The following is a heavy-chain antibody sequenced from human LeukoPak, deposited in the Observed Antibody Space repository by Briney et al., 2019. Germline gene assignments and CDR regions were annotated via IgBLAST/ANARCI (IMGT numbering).Heavy chain of an antibody. CDR1: GGTFTNSA. V-gene: IGHV1-69*05. Sequence: ASVKVSCKASGGTFTNSAISWVRQAPGQGLEWMGGINPIFRSASYAQKFQGRVTMTRDTSTSTVYMELSSLRSEDTAVYYCARDKGPLGPWGQGTLVTVSS. CDR3: ARDKGPLGP. J-gene: IGHJ5*02. CDR2: INPIFRSA. D-gene: IGHD1-26*01.